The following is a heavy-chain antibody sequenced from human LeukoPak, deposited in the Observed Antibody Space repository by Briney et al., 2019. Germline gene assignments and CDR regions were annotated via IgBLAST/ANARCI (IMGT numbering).Heavy chain of an antibody. J-gene: IGHJ3*01. D-gene: IGHD3-9*01. Sequence: GRSLRLSWAASGLTFSNYAMSWVRQAPGQGLEWVAGTNGGNVRPQYADSVKGRFTVYRDNSKDTLYLEMSCLRAEDTAIYHCAKHQVAFQYYDWAAHAFDVWGQGTVVTVS. V-gene: IGHV3-23*01. CDR1: GLTFSNYA. CDR3: AKHQVAFQYYDWAAHAFDV. CDR2: TNGGNVRP.